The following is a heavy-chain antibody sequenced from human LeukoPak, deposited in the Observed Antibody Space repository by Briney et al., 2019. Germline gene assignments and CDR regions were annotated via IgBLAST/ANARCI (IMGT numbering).Heavy chain of an antibody. CDR3: TTDYYDSSGYYFPVDYYYYYGMGV. J-gene: IGHJ6*02. V-gene: IGHV3-15*07. Sequence: GGSLRLSCAASGFTFSSYAMNWVRQAPGKGLEWVGRIKSKTDGGTTDYAAPVKGRFTISRDDSKNTLYLQMNSLKTEDTAVYYCTTDYYDSSGYYFPVDYYYYYGMGVWGQGTTVTVSS. D-gene: IGHD3-22*01. CDR1: GFTFSSYA. CDR2: IKSKTDGGTT.